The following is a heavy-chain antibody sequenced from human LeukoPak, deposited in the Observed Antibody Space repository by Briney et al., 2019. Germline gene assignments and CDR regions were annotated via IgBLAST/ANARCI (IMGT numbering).Heavy chain of an antibody. CDR2: VYNSEYT. V-gene: IGHV4-59*08. D-gene: IGHD2-15*01. J-gene: IGHJ4*02. CDR3: ARNLGSGYSYLFDY. Sequence: SETLSLTCTVTGVSSSCYYLIWMHQPPPKELDWIGYVYNSEYTSYNRSLRSRVSISFDTSENQFSLSLTSVTAADTAVYYCARNLGSGYSYLFDYWGQGTLVTVSS. CDR1: GVSSSCYY.